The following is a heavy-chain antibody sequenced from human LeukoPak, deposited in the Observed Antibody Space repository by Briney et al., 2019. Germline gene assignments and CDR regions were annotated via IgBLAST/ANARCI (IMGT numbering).Heavy chain of an antibody. D-gene: IGHD3-16*01. V-gene: IGHV1-69*13. CDR2: IIPVFGTA. CDR3: ARDFGLGYIDY. J-gene: IGHJ4*02. CDR1: GGTFSSYA. Sequence: SVKVSCKASGGTFSSYAISWVRQAPGQGLEWMGGIIPVFGTAIYAQKFQGRVTITADESTSTAYMALSTLRSEDTAVYYCARDFGLGYIDYWGQGTLVTVSS.